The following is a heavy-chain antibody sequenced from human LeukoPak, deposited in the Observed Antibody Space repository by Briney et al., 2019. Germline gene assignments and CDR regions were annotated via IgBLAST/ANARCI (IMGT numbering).Heavy chain of an antibody. CDR3: ATHTIFGGPDAFDI. D-gene: IGHD3-3*01. Sequence: ASETLSLTCTVSGGSISSYYWSWIRQPPGKGLEWIGYIYYSGSTNYNPSLKSRVTISVDTSKNQFSLKLSSVTAADTAVYYCATHTIFGGPDAFDIWGQGTMVTVSS. CDR2: IYYSGST. CDR1: GGSISSYY. J-gene: IGHJ3*02. V-gene: IGHV4-59*08.